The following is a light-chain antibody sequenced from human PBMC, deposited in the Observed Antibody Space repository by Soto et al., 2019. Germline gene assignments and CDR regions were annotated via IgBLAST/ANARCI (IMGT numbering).Light chain of an antibody. CDR2: GAS. CDR3: QQYGGSPRT. V-gene: IGKV3-15*01. CDR1: QSVSSN. J-gene: IGKJ1*01. Sequence: EIVMTQSPATLSVSPGERATLSCRASQSVSSNLAWYQQKPGQAPRLLIYGASTRATGIPARFSGSGSGTEFTLTISSLRSEDFAVYYCQQYGGSPRTFGQGTKVDIK.